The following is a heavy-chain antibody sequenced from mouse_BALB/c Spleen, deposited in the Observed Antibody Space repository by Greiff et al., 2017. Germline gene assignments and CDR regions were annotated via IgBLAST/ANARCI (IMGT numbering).Heavy chain of an antibody. D-gene: IGHD1-1*01. Sequence: DVKLQESGPGLVKPSQSLSLTCTVTGYSITSDYAWNWIRQFPGNKLEWMGYISYSGSTSYNPSLKSRISITRDTSKNQFFLQLNSVTTEDTATYYCARLYYGSSYFDYWGQGTTLTVSS. CDR2: ISYSGST. CDR3: ARLYYGSSYFDY. J-gene: IGHJ2*01. V-gene: IGHV3-2*02. CDR1: GYSITSDYA.